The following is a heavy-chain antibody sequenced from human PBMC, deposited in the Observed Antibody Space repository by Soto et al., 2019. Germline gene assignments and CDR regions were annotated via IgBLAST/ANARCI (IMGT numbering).Heavy chain of an antibody. CDR1: GFTFSSYA. J-gene: IGHJ6*02. Sequence: HPGGSLRLSCAASGFTFSSYAMDWVRQAPGKGLEWVAVISYDGSNKYYADSVKGRCTISRDNSKNTLYLQMNSLRAEDTAVYYCARVQTEWLPEHYGMDVWGQGTTVTVSS. CDR3: ARVQTEWLPEHYGMDV. V-gene: IGHV3-30-3*01. D-gene: IGHD3-3*01. CDR2: ISYDGSNK.